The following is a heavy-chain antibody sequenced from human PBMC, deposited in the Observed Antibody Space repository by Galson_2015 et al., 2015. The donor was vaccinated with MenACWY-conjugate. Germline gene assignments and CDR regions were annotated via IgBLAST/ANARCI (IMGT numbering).Heavy chain of an antibody. CDR3: ARDVRVTSFYGLDV. CDR2: GST. J-gene: IGHJ6*02. Sequence: GSTDYNPSLKSRVTISVDTSKNQISLRLNSVTSADTAVYYCARDVRVTSFYGLDVWGQGATVIVSS. V-gene: IGHV4-59*01. D-gene: IGHD3-10*02.